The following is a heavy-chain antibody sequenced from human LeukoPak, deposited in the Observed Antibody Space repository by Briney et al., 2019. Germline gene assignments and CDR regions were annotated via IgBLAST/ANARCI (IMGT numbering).Heavy chain of an antibody. CDR2: INHSGST. J-gene: IGHJ5*02. D-gene: IGHD3-9*01. V-gene: IGHV4-34*01. CDR3: ARRDYDILAGYNWFDP. Sequence: SETLSLTCAVYGGSFSGYYWSWLRQPPGKGLEWIGEINHSGSTNYNPSLKSRVTISVDTSKNQFSLKLSSVTAADTAVYYCARRDYDILAGYNWFDPWGQGTLVTVSS. CDR1: GGSFSGYY.